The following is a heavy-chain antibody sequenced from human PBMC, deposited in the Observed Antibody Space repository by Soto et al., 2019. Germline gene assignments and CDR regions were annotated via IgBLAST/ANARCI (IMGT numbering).Heavy chain of an antibody. CDR1: GGAFSSYI. V-gene: IGHV1-69*02. J-gene: IGHJ6*02. Sequence: QVQLVQSGTEVKKPGSSVKVSCKASGGAFSSYIVTWVRQAPGQGLEWMGRFIPVLGVEYYAQKFQGRVTMTADNSTSTVYVELTSLRFEDPALYYCAKSPIPGSANPSYYCMDVWGQGTTVTVSS. CDR2: FIPVLGVE. D-gene: IGHD2-21*01. CDR3: AKSPIPGSANPSYYCMDV.